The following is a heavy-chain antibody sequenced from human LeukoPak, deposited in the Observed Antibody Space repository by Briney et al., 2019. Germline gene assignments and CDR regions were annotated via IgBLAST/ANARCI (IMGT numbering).Heavy chain of an antibody. J-gene: IGHJ6*02. CDR2: ISYDGSNK. D-gene: IGHD1-26*01. CDR1: GFTFSSYA. CDR3: AREGSGSYWGRSYYYYGMDV. V-gene: IGHV3-30-3*01. Sequence: GGSLRLFCAASGFTFSSYAMHWVRQAPGKGLEWVAVISYDGSNKYYADSVKGRFTISRDNSKNTLYLQMNSLRAEDTAVYYCAREGSGSYWGRSYYYYGMDVWGQGTTVTVSS.